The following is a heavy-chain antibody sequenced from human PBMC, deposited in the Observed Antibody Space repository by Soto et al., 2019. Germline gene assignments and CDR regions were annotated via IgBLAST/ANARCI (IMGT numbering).Heavy chain of an antibody. Sequence: EVQLLESGGRLVPPGGSLRLSCAGSRFSFSNYAMTWARQAPGEGLEWVSSITGSGGGTTYADSVKGRFTISRDNSKNFLYLQMDSLRADDTAVYYCSTDHNGDYIGAFDNWGQGTMVTVSS. J-gene: IGHJ3*02. CDR2: ITGSGGGT. CDR3: STDHNGDYIGAFDN. V-gene: IGHV3-23*01. D-gene: IGHD4-17*01. CDR1: RFSFSNYA.